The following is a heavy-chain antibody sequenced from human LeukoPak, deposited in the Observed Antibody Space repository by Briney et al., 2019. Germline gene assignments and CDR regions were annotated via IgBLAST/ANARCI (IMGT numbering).Heavy chain of an antibody. J-gene: IGHJ4*02. D-gene: IGHD2-21*01. Sequence: PGGSLRLSCAASGFSFSSYSMNWVRPAPGEGLEWVSSITSASSYIYYADSVKGRFTISRDNAKNSLYLQMNSLRAEDTAVYFCARDAVAGGRWGQGTLVTVSS. CDR3: ARDAVAGGR. V-gene: IGHV3-21*01. CDR2: ITSASSYI. CDR1: GFSFSSYS.